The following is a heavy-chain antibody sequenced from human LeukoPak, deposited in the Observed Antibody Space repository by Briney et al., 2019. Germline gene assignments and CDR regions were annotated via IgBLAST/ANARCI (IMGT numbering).Heavy chain of an antibody. D-gene: IGHD1-26*01. J-gene: IGHJ4*02. V-gene: IGHV3-21*01. CDR3: ARDRGESGSYPYYFDY. CDR2: ICSSSSYI. CDR1: GFTFSSYS. Sequence: PGGSLRLSCAASGFTFSSYSMNWVRQAPGKGLEWVSSICSSSSYIYYADSVKGRFTISRDNAKNSLYLQMNSLRAEDTAVYYCARDRGESGSYPYYFDYWGQGTLVTVSS.